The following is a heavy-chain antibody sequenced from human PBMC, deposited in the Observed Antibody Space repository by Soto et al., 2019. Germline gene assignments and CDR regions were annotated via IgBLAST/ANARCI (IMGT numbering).Heavy chain of an antibody. Sequence: GGSLRLSCKGSGYSFTSYWIGWVRQMPGKGLEWMGIIYPGDSDTRYSPSFQGQVTISADKSISTAYLQWSSLKASDTAMYYCARNHLWFGEHPDHYYYGMDVWGQGTTVTVSS. CDR3: ARNHLWFGEHPDHYYYGMDV. V-gene: IGHV5-51*01. CDR2: IYPGDSDT. CDR1: GYSFTSYW. J-gene: IGHJ6*02. D-gene: IGHD3-10*01.